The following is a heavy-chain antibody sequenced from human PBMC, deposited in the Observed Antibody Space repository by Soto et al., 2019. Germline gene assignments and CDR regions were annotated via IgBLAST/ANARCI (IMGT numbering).Heavy chain of an antibody. V-gene: IGHV3-23*01. J-gene: IGHJ4*02. CDR3: AKDKKQLVSPGHY. D-gene: IGHD6-6*01. CDR1: GFTFSSYA. Sequence: HPGGSLRLSCAASGFTFSSYAMSWVRQAPGKGLEWVSAISGSGGSTYYADSVKGRFTISRDNSKNTLYLQMNSLRAEDTAVYYCAKDKKQLVSPGHYWGQGTLVTVSS. CDR2: ISGSGGST.